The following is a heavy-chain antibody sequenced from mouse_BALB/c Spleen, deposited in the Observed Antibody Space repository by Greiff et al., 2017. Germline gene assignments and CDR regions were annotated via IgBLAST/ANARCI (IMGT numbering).Heavy chain of an antibody. J-gene: IGHJ3*01. CDR2: IRLKSNNYAT. CDR1: GFTFSNYW. V-gene: IGHV6-6*02. D-gene: IGHD2-14*01. Sequence: EVKLVESGGGLVQPGGSMKLSCVASGFTFSNYWMNWVRQSPEKGLEWVAEIRLKSNNYATHYAESVKGRFTISRDDSKSRVYLQMNNLRAEDTGIYYCTREVRWFAYWGQGTLVTVSA. CDR3: TREVRWFAY.